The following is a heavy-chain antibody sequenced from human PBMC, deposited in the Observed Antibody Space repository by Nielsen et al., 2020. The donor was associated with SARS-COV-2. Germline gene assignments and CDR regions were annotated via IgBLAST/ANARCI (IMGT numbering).Heavy chain of an antibody. CDR3: ARGHFNVIEN. CDR1: GFTFSSSS. J-gene: IGHJ4*02. CDR2: ISSSSYI. Sequence: GESLKISCAASGFTFSSSSMNWVRQAPGKGLEWVSLISSSSYIQYAGAVKGRFTISRDNAKQSLDLQMNSLGVEDTAVYYCARGHFNVIENWGQGTLVAVSS. D-gene: IGHD2-21*01. V-gene: IGHV3-21*01.